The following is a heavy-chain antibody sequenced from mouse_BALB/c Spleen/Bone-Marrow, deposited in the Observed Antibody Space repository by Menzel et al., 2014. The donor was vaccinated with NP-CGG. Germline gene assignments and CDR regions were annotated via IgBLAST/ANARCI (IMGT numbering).Heavy chain of an antibody. Sequence: QVQLKDSGAELVKPGASVKLSCKASGYTFTSYWIHWVKLRPGQGLEWIGEINPSNGRTNYNEKFKNKATLTVDESSSTAYVQLSSLTSEDSAVYYCARYDGPAWFAYWGQGTLVTVSA. D-gene: IGHD2-3*01. CDR2: INPSNGRT. V-gene: IGHV1S81*02. CDR1: GYTFTSYW. CDR3: ARYDGPAWFAY. J-gene: IGHJ3*01.